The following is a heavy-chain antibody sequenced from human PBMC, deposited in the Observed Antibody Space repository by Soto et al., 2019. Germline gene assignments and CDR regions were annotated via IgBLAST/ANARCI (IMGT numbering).Heavy chain of an antibody. CDR3: SRRGSSWQAPENY. CDR2: VSAYNGNT. D-gene: IGHD6-13*01. CDR1: GFTFTSYG. Sequence: QVQLVQSGAEVKKPGASMKVSCKASGFTFTSYGISWVRQAPGQGLEWMGWVSAYNGNTHYAQNLQGRVTITTDTSKATAYYELRSPTSGVTAVYYCSRRGSSWQAPENYRRQGTQVNVAS. V-gene: IGHV1-18*01. J-gene: IGHJ4*02.